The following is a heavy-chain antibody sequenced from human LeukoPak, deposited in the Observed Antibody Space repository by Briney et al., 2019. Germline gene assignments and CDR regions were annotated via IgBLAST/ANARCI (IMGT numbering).Heavy chain of an antibody. CDR1: GFTFSNYW. Sequence: PGGSLRLSCAASGFTFSNYWMHWVRQSPGKGLVWVSRINNDGSSTNYADSVKGRFTISRDNAKNTLYLQMNSLRVEDTAVYYCAVSPMAAAGTEGSGYWGQGTLVTVSS. J-gene: IGHJ4*02. CDR2: INNDGSST. D-gene: IGHD6-13*01. CDR3: AVSPMAAAGTEGSGY. V-gene: IGHV3-74*01.